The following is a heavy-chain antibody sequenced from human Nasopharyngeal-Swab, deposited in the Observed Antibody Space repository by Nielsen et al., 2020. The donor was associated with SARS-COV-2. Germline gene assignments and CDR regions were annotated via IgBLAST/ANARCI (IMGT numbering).Heavy chain of an antibody. CDR3: ASSTTIFGVVMEWFDP. V-gene: IGHV1-2*06. CDR2: INPNSGGT. CDR1: GYTFTGYY. D-gene: IGHD3-3*01. J-gene: IGHJ5*02. Sequence: ASVKVSCKASGYTFTGYYIHWVRQAPGQGLEWMGRINPNSGGTNYAQKFQGRVTMTRDTSISTAYMELSRLRSDDTAVYYCASSTTIFGVVMEWFDPWGQGTLVTVSS.